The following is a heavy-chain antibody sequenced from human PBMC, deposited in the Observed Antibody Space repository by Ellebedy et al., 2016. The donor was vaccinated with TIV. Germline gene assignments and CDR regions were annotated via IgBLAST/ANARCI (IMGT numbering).Heavy chain of an antibody. J-gene: IGHJ4*02. CDR3: AKGRGGGSDSSAPRYYFDS. CDR1: GFTFSSYA. Sequence: GESLKISCAASGFTFSSYAMSWVRQAPGKGLEWVSGFGVSGDTTSYADSVKGRFTISRDNSKNTLYLQMNSLRAEDTAVYYCAKGRGGGSDSSAPRYYFDSWGLGTLVTVSS. CDR2: FGVSGDTT. V-gene: IGHV3-23*01. D-gene: IGHD6-19*01.